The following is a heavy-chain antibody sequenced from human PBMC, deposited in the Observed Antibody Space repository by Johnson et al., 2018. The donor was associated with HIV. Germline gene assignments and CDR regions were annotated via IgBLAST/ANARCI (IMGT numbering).Heavy chain of an antibody. Sequence: VLLVESGGGLVQPGGSLRLSCAASGFTFSAYAMHWVRQAPGKGLEYVSVISSNGGTTYYADSVKGRFTISRDNSKNTLYLQMNSLRAEDTAVYYCARAWGATTGGPFDILGQGTLVTVSS. CDR2: ISSNGGTT. D-gene: IGHD1-26*01. J-gene: IGHJ3*02. V-gene: IGHV3-64*07. CDR1: GFTFSAYA. CDR3: ARAWGATTGGPFDI.